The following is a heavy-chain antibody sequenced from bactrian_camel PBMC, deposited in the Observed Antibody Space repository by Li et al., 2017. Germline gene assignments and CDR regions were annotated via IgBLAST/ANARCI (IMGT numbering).Heavy chain of an antibody. V-gene: IGHV3S40*01. Sequence: DVQLVESGGGLVQPGGSPRLSCAASGFTFSSYAMTWVRQAPGKGLEWVSTVNGGGDATRYADSVKGRFTFSRDNAKNTVHLQLNGLKTEDMAMYYCVKDFIPTAWGQGTQVTVS. CDR2: VNGGGDAT. J-gene: IGHJ6*01. CDR3: VKDFIPTA. D-gene: IGHD5*01. CDR1: GFTFSSYA.